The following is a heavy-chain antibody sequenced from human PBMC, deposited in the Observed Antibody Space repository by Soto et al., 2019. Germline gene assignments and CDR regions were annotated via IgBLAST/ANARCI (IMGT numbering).Heavy chain of an antibody. CDR2: IYYSGST. D-gene: IGHD6-6*01. V-gene: IGHV4-59*01. CDR1: GDSISTYY. CDR3: ARAKSIAAVIFDY. Sequence: PSETLSLTCTVSGDSISTYYWSWIRQPPGKGLEWIGYIYYSGSTNYSPSLKSRVTISVDTSKNQFSLNLTSVTAADTAIYYCARAKSIAAVIFDYWGQGILVTVS. J-gene: IGHJ4*02.